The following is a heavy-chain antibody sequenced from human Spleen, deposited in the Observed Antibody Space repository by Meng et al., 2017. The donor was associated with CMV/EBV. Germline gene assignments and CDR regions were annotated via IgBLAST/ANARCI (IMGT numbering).Heavy chain of an antibody. V-gene: IGHV1-69*12. CDR1: GGTFSSYA. CDR2: IIPIFGTA. D-gene: IGHD4-17*01. CDR3: ASGPGTVTPGGADY. J-gene: IGHJ4*02. Sequence: VQLVQSGSEVKMPGSSVKVSSKASGGTFSSYAISWVRQAPGQGLEWMGGIIPIFGTAHYAQKFQGRVTITADESTSTAYMELSSLRSEDTAVYYCASGPGTVTPGGADYWGQGTLVTVSS.